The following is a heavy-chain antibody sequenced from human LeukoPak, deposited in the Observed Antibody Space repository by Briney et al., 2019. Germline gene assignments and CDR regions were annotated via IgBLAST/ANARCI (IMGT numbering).Heavy chain of an antibody. CDR1: GDSVSSNSAA. V-gene: IGHV6-1*01. Sequence: SQTLSLTCAISGDSVSSNSAAWNWVRQSPSRGLEWLGRTYYRSTWYNDYAVSVRGRITVNPDTSKNQFSLHLNSVTPEDTAVYYCARRLTQYDCFDPWGQGILVTVSS. D-gene: IGHD2-2*01. CDR3: ARRLTQYDCFDP. CDR2: TYYRSTWYN. J-gene: IGHJ5*02.